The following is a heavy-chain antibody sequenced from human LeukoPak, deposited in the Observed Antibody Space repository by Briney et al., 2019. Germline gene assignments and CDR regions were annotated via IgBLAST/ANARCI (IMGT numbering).Heavy chain of an antibody. V-gene: IGHV3-7*03. CDR1: GFGFSSYW. D-gene: IGHD6-19*01. Sequence: GGSLRLSCEASGFGFSSYWMTWVRQTPGKGLEWVANIKQDGSEKYYLDSVKGRFTISRDNGKNSLYLQMSSLRAEDTAVYYCVRDDRGIAVGSRDHGAQGTLVTVSS. J-gene: IGHJ4*02. CDR3: VRDDRGIAVGSRDH. CDR2: IKQDGSEK.